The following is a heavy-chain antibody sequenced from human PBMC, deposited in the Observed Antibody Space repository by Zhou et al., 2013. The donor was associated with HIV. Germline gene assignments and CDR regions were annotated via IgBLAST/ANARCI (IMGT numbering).Heavy chain of an antibody. CDR3: ASKYCSSTSCSLGWFDP. J-gene: IGHJ5*02. CDR1: GGTFSSYA. V-gene: IGHV1-69*05. Sequence: QVQLVQSGAEVKKPGSSVKVSCKASGGTFSSYAISWVRQAPGQGLEWMGGIIPIFGTANYAQKFQGRVTITTDESTSTAYMELSSLRSEDTAVYYCASKYCSSTSCSLGWFDPWGQGTLVTVSS. D-gene: IGHD2-2*01. CDR2: IIPIFGTA.